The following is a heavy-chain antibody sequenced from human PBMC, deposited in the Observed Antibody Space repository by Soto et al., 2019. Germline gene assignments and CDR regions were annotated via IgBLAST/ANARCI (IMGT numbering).Heavy chain of an antibody. CDR3: ARLMGYLGGSYGYYFDY. V-gene: IGHV1-69*10. J-gene: IGHJ4*02. CDR1: GGTFSSYA. D-gene: IGHD1-26*01. Sequence: ASVKVSCKASGGTFSSYAISWVRQAPGQGLEWMGGIIPIFGIANYAQKFQGRVTITADKSTSTAYMELSSLRSEDTAVYYCARLMGYLGGSYGYYFDYWGQGTLVTVSS. CDR2: IIPIFGIA.